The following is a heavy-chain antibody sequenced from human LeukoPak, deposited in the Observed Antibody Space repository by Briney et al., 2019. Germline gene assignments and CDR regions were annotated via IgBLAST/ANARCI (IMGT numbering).Heavy chain of an antibody. CDR1: GFTFSSYG. D-gene: IGHD3-3*01. CDR3: AKTSDYDFWSGPFDY. Sequence: GRSLRLSCAASGFTFSSYGMRWVRQAPGKGLEWVAVIWYDGSNKYYADSVKGRFTISRDNSKNTLYLQMNSLRAEDTAVYYCAKTSDYDFWSGPFDYWGQGTLVTVSS. CDR2: IWYDGSNK. V-gene: IGHV3-33*06. J-gene: IGHJ4*02.